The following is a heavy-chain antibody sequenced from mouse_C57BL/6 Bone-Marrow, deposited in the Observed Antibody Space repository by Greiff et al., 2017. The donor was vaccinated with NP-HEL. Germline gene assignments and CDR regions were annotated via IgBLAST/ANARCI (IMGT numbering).Heavy chain of an antibody. J-gene: IGHJ1*03. CDR2: FYPGSGSI. D-gene: IGHD1-1*01. V-gene: IGHV1-62-2*01. CDR1: GYTLTEYT. Sequence: AQLQESGAELVKPGASVKLSCKASGYTLTEYTIHWVKQRSGQGLEWIGWFYPGSGSIKYNEKFKDKATLTADKSSSTVYLDLSRLTSEDSAVYFCARHGDYFGSSYGYFDVWGTGTTVTVSS. CDR3: ARHGDYFGSSYGYFDV.